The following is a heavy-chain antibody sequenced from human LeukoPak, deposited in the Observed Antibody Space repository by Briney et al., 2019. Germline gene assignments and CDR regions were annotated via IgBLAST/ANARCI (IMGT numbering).Heavy chain of an antibody. J-gene: IGHJ3*02. CDR2: INHSGST. CDR1: GGSFSGYY. CDR3: ARAPRGTGYSSGWRRRAFDI. V-gene: IGHV4-34*01. D-gene: IGHD6-19*01. Sequence: SETLSLTCAVYGGSFSGYYWSWLRQPPRKGLEWIGEINHSGSTNYNPSLKSRVTISVDTSKNQFSLQLSSVTAADTAVYYCARAPRGTGYSSGWRRRAFDIWGQGTMVTVSS.